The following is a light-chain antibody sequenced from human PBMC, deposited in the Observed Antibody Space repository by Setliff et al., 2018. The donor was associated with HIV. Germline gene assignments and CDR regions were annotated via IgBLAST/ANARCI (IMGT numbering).Light chain of an antibody. Sequence: QSALTQPRSVSGSPGQSVTMSCTGTSSDVGGFNYVSWYQQYPGKAPRVIIYDVNKRPSGVPDRFSGSKSGNTASLTISGLQAEDEADYYCCSYSGRFTWVFGTGTKVTV. CDR2: DVN. J-gene: IGLJ1*01. V-gene: IGLV2-11*01. CDR1: SSDVGGFNY. CDR3: CSYSGRFTWV.